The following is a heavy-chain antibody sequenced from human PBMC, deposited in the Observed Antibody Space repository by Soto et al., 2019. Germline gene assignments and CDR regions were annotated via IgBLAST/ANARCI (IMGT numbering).Heavy chain of an antibody. CDR2: IIPIFGTA. Sequence: SVKVSCKASGGTFSSYAISWVRQAPGQGLEWMGGIIPIFGTANYAQKFQGRVTITADESTSTAYMELSSLRSEDTAVYYCARGGNVDTAMVAYYYYGMAVWGQGTTVTVSS. CDR3: ARGGNVDTAMVAYYYYGMAV. J-gene: IGHJ6*02. CDR1: GGTFSSYA. D-gene: IGHD5-18*01. V-gene: IGHV1-69*13.